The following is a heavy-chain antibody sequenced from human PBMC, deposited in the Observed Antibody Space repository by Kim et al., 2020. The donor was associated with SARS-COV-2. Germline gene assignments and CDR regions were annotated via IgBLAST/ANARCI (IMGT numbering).Heavy chain of an antibody. D-gene: IGHD6-19*01. CDR1: GFTFSSYA. Sequence: GGSLRLSCAASGFTFSSYAMHWVRQAPGKGLEWVAVISYDGSNKYYADSVKGRFTISRDNSKNTLYLQMNSLRAEDTAVYYCARTSLQWLVRSGDYWGQGTLVTVSS. CDR2: ISYDGSNK. V-gene: IGHV3-30-3*01. CDR3: ARTSLQWLVRSGDY. J-gene: IGHJ4*02.